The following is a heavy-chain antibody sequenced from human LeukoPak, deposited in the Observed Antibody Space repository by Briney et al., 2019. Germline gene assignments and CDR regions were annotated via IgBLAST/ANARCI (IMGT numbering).Heavy chain of an antibody. J-gene: IGHJ3*02. CDR1: GGSISSGGYY. V-gene: IGHV4-61*08. CDR3: ASPSTTYYYDSSGYQNAFDI. CDR2: IFYRGST. Sequence: PSETLSLTCTVSGGSISSGGYYWSWIRHPPGKALEGIGYIFYRGSTNYNPSLKSRVTISVDTSKNQFSLKLSSVTAADTAVYYCASPSTTYYYDSSGYQNAFDIWGQGTMVTVSS. D-gene: IGHD3-22*01.